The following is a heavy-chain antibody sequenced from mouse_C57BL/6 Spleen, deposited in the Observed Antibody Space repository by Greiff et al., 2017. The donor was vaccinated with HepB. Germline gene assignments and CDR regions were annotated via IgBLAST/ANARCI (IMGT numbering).Heavy chain of an antibody. D-gene: IGHD1-2*01. Sequence: ESGPGLVKPSQSLSLTCSVTGYSITSGYYWNWIRQFPGNKLEWMGYISYYGSNNYNPSLKNRITITRDTSKNQFFLKLNSVTTEDTAAYYGAREYYYGYYFDYWGEGTTLTVSS. CDR2: ISYYGSN. J-gene: IGHJ2*01. CDR1: GYSITSGYY. V-gene: IGHV3-6*01. CDR3: AREYYYGYYFDY.